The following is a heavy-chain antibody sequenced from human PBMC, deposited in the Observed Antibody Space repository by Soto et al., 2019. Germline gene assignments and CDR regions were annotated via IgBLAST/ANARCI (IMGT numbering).Heavy chain of an antibody. CDR1: GYTFSNYG. J-gene: IGHJ4*02. V-gene: IGHV1-18*04. CDR2: ISSYNGNT. Sequence: QVQLVQSGAEVKKPGASVKVSCKASGYTFSNYGFSWVRQAPGQGLEWMGWISSYNGNTNYAQKFQGRVTMTTDTSTTTADMEMRSLRSDDTAVYYCAREWYDSLGPPVYWGQGTLVTVSS. D-gene: IGHD3-22*01. CDR3: AREWYDSLGPPVY.